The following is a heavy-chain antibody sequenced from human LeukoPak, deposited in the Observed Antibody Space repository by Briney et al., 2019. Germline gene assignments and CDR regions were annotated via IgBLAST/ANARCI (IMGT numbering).Heavy chain of an antibody. Sequence: ASVTVSCKASGYSFTGYYIHWVRQAPGQGLEWMGWINPNSGGTKYAQKFQGRVAMTRDTSINTTYMELSRLRSDDTAMYYCARKRGSSWFLVHAFDIWGQGTMVTVSS. CDR1: GYSFTGYY. D-gene: IGHD6-13*01. J-gene: IGHJ3*02. CDR2: INPNSGGT. V-gene: IGHV1-2*02. CDR3: ARKRGSSWFLVHAFDI.